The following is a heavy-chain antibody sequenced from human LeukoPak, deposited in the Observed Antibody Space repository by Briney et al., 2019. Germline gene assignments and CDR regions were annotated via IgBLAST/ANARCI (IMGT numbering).Heavy chain of an antibody. V-gene: IGHV4-39*01. Sequence: PPETLSLTCTVSGGSISSSSYYWGWIRQPPGKGLEWIGSIYYSGSTYYNPSLKSRVTISVDTSKNQFSLKLRFVTAADTAVYYCASPPLSGYCSSTSCLHDAFDIWGQGTMVTVSS. J-gene: IGHJ3*02. D-gene: IGHD2-2*01. CDR3: ASPPLSGYCSSTSCLHDAFDI. CDR1: GGSISSSSYY. CDR2: IYYSGST.